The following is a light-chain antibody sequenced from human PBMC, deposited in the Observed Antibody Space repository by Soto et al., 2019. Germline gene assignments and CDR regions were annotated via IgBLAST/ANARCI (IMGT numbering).Light chain of an antibody. CDR2: KAS. CDR3: QQYNSYPIT. J-gene: IGKJ5*01. Sequence: DIQMTQSPSTLSGSVVDRCTSTFRASQTISSWLAWYQQKPGKAPKLLIYKASTLKSGVPSRFSGSGSGTEFTLTISGLQPDDFATYYCQQYNSYPITFGQGTRLEIK. CDR1: QTISSW. V-gene: IGKV1-5*03.